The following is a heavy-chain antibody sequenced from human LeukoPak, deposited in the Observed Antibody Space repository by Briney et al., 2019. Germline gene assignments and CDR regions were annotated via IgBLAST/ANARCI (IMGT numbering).Heavy chain of an antibody. CDR3: ARHNARLRGWIGEVDF. V-gene: IGHV4-59*08. Sequence: SEALSLTCSVSGGSINNYYWSWIRQPPGKGLEWIAYIYYSGSTNYNPSLKSRVTISVDTSKNQFSLMLSSVTAADTAVYYCARHNARLRGWIGEVDFWGQGALVTVSS. J-gene: IGHJ4*02. CDR1: GGSINNYY. CDR2: IYYSGST. D-gene: IGHD3-10*01.